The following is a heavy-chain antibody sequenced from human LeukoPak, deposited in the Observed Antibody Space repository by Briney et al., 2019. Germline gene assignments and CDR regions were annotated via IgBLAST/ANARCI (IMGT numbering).Heavy chain of an antibody. Sequence: GSQRLSCAASGFKFSDHYIDWVRQAPGKGLEWVGRSRNKASSYTTEYAASVEGRFTISRDVSESSLYLQMNSLRTEDTAVYYCAKQGSGSHYKFDYWGQGTLVTVSS. CDR1: GFKFSDHY. D-gene: IGHD3-10*01. J-gene: IGHJ4*02. CDR2: SRNKASSYTT. CDR3: AKQGSGSHYKFDY. V-gene: IGHV3-72*01.